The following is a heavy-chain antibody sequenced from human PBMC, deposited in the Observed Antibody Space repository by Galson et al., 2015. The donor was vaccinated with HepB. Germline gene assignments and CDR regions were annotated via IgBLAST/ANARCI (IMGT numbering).Heavy chain of an antibody. CDR1: GFIFTDYY. J-gene: IGHJ4*02. D-gene: IGHD5-12*01. V-gene: IGHV3-11*01. Sequence: SLRLSCAASGFIFTDYYMGWVRQAPGKGLEWVSYISSSGSTIYYADSVRGRFSISRDNAKNSLYLRMNSLRAEDTAVYYCTRDWNHAGGYGWGLGTLVTVSS. CDR3: TRDWNHAGGYG. CDR2: ISSSGSTI.